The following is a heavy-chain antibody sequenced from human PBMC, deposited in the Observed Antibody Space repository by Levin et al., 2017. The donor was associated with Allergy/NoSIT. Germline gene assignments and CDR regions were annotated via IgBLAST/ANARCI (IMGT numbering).Heavy chain of an antibody. CDR2: TNTNTGNP. CDR1: GYTFTSYA. V-gene: IGHV7-4-1*02. D-gene: IGHD3-3*01. CDR3: AMSGFTWSCYY. J-gene: IGHJ4*02. Sequence: GESLKISCKASGYTFTSYAMNWVRQAPGQGLEWMGWTNTNTGNPTYAQGFTGRFVFSLDTSVSTAYLQISSLKAEDTAVYYCAMSGFTWSCYYWGQGTLVTVSS.